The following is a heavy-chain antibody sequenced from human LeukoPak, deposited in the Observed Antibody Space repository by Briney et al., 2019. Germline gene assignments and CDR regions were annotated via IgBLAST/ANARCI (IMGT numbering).Heavy chain of an antibody. CDR3: ARVSGFWSGYPNWFDP. D-gene: IGHD3-3*01. CDR2: IYYSGST. J-gene: IGHJ5*02. V-gene: IGHV4-30-4*08. CDR1: GGSISSGDYY. Sequence: SETLSLTCTVSGGSISSGDYYWSWIRQPPGKGLEWIGYIYYSGSTYYNPSLKSRVTISVDTSKNQFSLKLSSVTAADTAVYYCARVSGFWSGYPNWFDPWGQGTLVTVSS.